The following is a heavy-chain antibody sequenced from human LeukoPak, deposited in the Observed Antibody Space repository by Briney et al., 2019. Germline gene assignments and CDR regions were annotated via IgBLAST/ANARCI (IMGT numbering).Heavy chain of an antibody. CDR3: ARGGIRFLEL. V-gene: IGHV3-48*03. Sequence: GGSLRLSCAASGFTFDDYGMSWVRQAPGKGLEWVSYISPSGGTIYYADSVKGRFTISRDNAKNSLYLQMNSLRAEDTAIYYCARGGIRFLELWGQGTLVTVSS. J-gene: IGHJ4*02. D-gene: IGHD3-3*01. CDR2: ISPSGGTI. CDR1: GFTFDDYG.